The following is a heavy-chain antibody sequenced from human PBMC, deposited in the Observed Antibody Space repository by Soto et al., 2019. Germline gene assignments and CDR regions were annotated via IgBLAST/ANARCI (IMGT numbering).Heavy chain of an antibody. CDR2: ISTYSGDT. CDR1: GYTFFTYD. CDR3: VKDRDSNSWPSRDV. D-gene: IGHD3-22*01. J-gene: IGHJ6*02. Sequence: ASVKVSCKASGYTFFTYDISWVRQAPGQGLEWMGWISTYSGDTKYAQKFQGRVIMTTDTSTSTAYMELGSLRSDDTAVYYCVKDRDSNSWPSRDVWGPGTTVPSP. V-gene: IGHV1-18*01.